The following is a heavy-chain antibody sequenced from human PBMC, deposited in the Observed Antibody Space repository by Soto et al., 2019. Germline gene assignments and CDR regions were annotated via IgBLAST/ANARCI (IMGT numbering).Heavy chain of an antibody. CDR2: IIPILGIA. V-gene: IGHV1-69*04. CDR3: ARERVVVAATPVYYYYYMDI. D-gene: IGHD2-15*01. Sequence: SSVKVSCKASGGTFSSYTISWVRQARGQALEWMGRIIPILGIANYAQKFQGRVTITADKSTSTAYMELSSLRSEDTAVYYCARERVVVAATPVYYYYYMDIWGKGTTVTVSS. CDR1: GGTFSSYT. J-gene: IGHJ6*03.